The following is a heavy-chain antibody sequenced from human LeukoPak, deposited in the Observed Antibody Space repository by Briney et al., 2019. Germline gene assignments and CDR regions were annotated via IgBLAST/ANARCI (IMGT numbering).Heavy chain of an antibody. D-gene: IGHD6-13*01. CDR3: ASAAGDY. Sequence: GGSLRLSCAASGFTFSSCGMHWVRQAPGKGLEWVAVISYDGSNKYYADSVKGRFTISRDNSKNTLYLQMNSLRAEDTAVYYCASAAGDYWGQGTLVTVSS. CDR1: GFTFSSCG. J-gene: IGHJ4*02. V-gene: IGHV3-30*03. CDR2: ISYDGSNK.